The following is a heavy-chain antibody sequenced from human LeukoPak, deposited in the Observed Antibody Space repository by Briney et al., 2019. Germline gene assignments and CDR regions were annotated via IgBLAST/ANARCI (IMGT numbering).Heavy chain of an antibody. V-gene: IGHV3-20*04. D-gene: IGHD6-13*01. J-gene: IGHJ4*02. Sequence: GGSLRLSCAASGFTFDDYGMSWVRQAPGKGLEWVSGIKWDGGRTGYADSVKGRFTISRDNAKNSVYLQMNSLRAEDTALYYCARGGGSSWYFYFDYWGQGTLVTVSS. CDR3: ARGGGSSWYFYFDY. CDR2: IKWDGGRT. CDR1: GFTFDDYG.